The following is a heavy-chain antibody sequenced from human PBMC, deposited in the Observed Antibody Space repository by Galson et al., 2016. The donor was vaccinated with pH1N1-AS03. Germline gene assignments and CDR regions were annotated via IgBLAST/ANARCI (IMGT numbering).Heavy chain of an antibody. V-gene: IGHV3-7*01. CDR3: ARKLPTYFDY. Sequence: SLRLSCAASGFTFSSYWMSWVRQAPGKGLEWVANIKVDGSEKYYVDSVKGRFIISRDNTKNSLYLQVNSLRAEDTAVYYCARKLPTYFDYWGQGTLVTVSS. J-gene: IGHJ4*02. D-gene: IGHD2-21*01. CDR2: IKVDGSEK. CDR1: GFTFSSYW.